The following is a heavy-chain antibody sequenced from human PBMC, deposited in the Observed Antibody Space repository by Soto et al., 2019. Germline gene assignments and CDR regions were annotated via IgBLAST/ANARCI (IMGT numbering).Heavy chain of an antibody. D-gene: IGHD6-19*01. CDR3: ARTPHIAVAVGVRPTGWFDP. CDR2: ISSSSSYI. Sequence: GGSLRLSCAASGFTFSSYSMNWVRQAPGKGLEWVSSISSSSSYIYYADSVKGRFTISRDNAKNSLYLQMNSLRAEDTAVYYCARTPHIAVAVGVRPTGWFDPWGQGTLVTVSS. J-gene: IGHJ5*02. CDR1: GFTFSSYS. V-gene: IGHV3-21*01.